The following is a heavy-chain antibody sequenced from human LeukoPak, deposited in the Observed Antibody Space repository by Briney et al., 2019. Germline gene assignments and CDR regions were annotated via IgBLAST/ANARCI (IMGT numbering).Heavy chain of an antibody. V-gene: IGHV1-18*01. J-gene: IGHJ4*02. D-gene: IGHD2-21*01. Sequence: ASVKVSCKASGYTFTSYGISWVRQAPGQGLEWMGWISAYNGNTNYAQKFQGRVTMTRNTSISTAYMELSSLRSEDTAVYYCARKGLLTVVVLDETNFDYWGQGTLVTVSS. CDR2: ISAYNGNT. CDR1: GYTFTSYG. CDR3: ARKGLLTVVVLDETNFDY.